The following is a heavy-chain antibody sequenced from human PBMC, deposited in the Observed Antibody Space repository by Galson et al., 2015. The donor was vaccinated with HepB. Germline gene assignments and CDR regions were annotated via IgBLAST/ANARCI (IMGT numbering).Heavy chain of an antibody. J-gene: IGHJ4*02. CDR2: IIPILGIA. CDR1: GGTSSSYT. Sequence: SVKVSCKASGGTSSSYTISWVRQAPGQGLEWMGRIIPILGIANYAQKFQGRVTITADKSTSTAYMELSSLRSEDTAVYYCASEPGSLGCLDYWGQGTLVTVSS. D-gene: IGHD7-27*01. CDR3: ASEPGSLGCLDY. V-gene: IGHV1-69*02.